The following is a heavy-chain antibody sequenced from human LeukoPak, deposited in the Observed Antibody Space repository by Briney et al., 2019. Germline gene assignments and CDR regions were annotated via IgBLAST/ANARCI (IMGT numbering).Heavy chain of an antibody. J-gene: IGHJ4*02. CDR3: AKTISDGYIG. Sequence: GGSLRLSCAASGFTFSTYWMTWVRQASGKGLEWVANIDQGGSHKYYVDSVKGRFTISRDNAKNSLYLQMNSLRVDDTAVYYCAKTISDGYIGWGQGTLVTVSS. CDR1: GFTFSTYW. CDR2: IDQGGSHK. V-gene: IGHV3-7*01. D-gene: IGHD2-21*01.